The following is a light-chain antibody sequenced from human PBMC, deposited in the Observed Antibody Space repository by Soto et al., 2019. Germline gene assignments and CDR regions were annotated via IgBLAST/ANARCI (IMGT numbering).Light chain of an antibody. J-gene: IGKJ3*01. CDR3: QQYVRSPFT. Sequence: EIVLTQSPGTLSLSPGERATLSCRASQSVSSNNLAWYQQRPGQAPRVVIYGASTRATGIPERFSGSGSGTDFTLTISRLKPEDFAVYYCQQYVRSPFTFGPGTKVDIK. CDR1: QSVSSNN. CDR2: GAS. V-gene: IGKV3-20*01.